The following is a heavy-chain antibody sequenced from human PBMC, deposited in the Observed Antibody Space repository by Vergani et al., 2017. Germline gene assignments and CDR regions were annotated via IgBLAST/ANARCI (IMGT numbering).Heavy chain of an antibody. CDR1: GFTFGYYA. CDR3: VRDSRTYTSGTDGMAV. Sequence: EVQLVESGGDLVQPGRSLRLSCTASGFTFGYYAMDWFRQAPGQGLEWVGGIRSKAYGQATIYAASVKGRFTISRDNAKNSLYLQMDSLRVEDTASYFCVRDSRTYTSGTDGMAVWGQGTTVTVSS. V-gene: IGHV3-49*03. D-gene: IGHD3-10*01. J-gene: IGHJ6*02. CDR2: IRSKAYGQAT.